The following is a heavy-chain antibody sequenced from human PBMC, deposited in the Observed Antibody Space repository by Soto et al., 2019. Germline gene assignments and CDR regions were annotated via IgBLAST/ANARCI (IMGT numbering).Heavy chain of an antibody. Sequence: GGSLRLSCAASGFTFDDYAMHWVRQAPGKGLEWVSGISWNSGSIGYADSVKGRFTISRDNAKNSLYLQMNSLRAEDTAVYYCAKDNGAYGDYPMGAFDIWGQGTMVTVSS. CDR3: AKDNGAYGDYPMGAFDI. D-gene: IGHD4-17*01. CDR1: GFTFDDYA. J-gene: IGHJ3*02. V-gene: IGHV3-9*01. CDR2: ISWNSGSI.